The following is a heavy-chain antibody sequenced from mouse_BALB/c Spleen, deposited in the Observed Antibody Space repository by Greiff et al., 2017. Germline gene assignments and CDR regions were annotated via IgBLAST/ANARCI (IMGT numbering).Heavy chain of an antibody. Sequence: QVQLKESGPGLVAPPQSLSITCTVSGFSLTGYGVNWVRQPPGKGLEWLGMIWGDGSTDYNSALKSRLGISKDNSKSQVFLKMNSLQTDDTARYYCSRRQLGLHAMDYWGQGTSVTVSS. CDR2: IWGDGST. V-gene: IGHV2-6-7*01. J-gene: IGHJ4*01. D-gene: IGHD3-2*01. CDR3: SRRQLGLHAMDY. CDR1: GFSLTGYG.